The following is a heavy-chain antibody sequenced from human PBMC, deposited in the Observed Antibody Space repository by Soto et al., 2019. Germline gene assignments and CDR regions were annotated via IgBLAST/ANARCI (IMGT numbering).Heavy chain of an antibody. CDR2: ISPGSTYI. D-gene: IGHD2-15*01. CDR1: GLNFEKCS. CDR3: AADTGDIEVVPATT. V-gene: IGHV3-21*04. Sequence: GGSLRLSCAASGLNFEKCSMNWVRQPPGKGPEWLASISPGSTYIRYADSVKGRFTISRDNARNSLSLQMMSLRADDTAMYYCAADTGDIEVVPATTWGQGTLVTVSS. J-gene: IGHJ4*02.